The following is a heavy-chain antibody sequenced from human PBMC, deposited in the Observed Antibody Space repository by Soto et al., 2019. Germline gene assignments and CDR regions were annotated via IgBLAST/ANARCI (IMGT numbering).Heavy chain of an antibody. D-gene: IGHD3-22*01. CDR3: ASGVYYYDSSVGY. J-gene: IGHJ4*02. Sequence: LSLTCAVYGGSFSGYYWSWIRQPPGKGLEWIGEINHSGSTNYNPSLKSRVTISVDTSKNQFSLKLSSVTAADTAVYYCASGVYYYDSSVGYWGQGTLVTVSS. V-gene: IGHV4-34*01. CDR2: INHSGST. CDR1: GGSFSGYY.